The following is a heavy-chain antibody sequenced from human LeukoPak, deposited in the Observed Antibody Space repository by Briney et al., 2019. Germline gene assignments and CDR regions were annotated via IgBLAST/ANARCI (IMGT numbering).Heavy chain of an antibody. Sequence: PSETLSLTCTVSGGSISSYYWRWIRQPAGKGREWIGRQYTSGSTNYNPSLKNRVTISVDKSKNQYSLKLSSVTAADTAVYYCARSGYCSSTSCYAVDYFDYGGEGTLVTVSS. CDR3: ARSGYCSSTSCYAVDYFDY. J-gene: IGHJ4*02. V-gene: IGHV4-4*07. D-gene: IGHD2-2*01. CDR2: QYTSGST. CDR1: GGSISSYY.